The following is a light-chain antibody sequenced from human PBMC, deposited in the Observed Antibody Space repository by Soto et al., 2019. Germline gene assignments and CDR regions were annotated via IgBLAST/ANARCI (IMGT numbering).Light chain of an antibody. CDR2: GAS. Sequence: EIVLTHSPGTLSPSPGERATLSCRASQSVSSNYLAWYQQKPGQAPRLLIYGASSRATGIPDRFSGSGSGTDFTLTITRLEPEDFAVYYCQQYGSSPWTFGQGTKVDIK. J-gene: IGKJ1*01. V-gene: IGKV3-20*01. CDR1: QSVSSNY. CDR3: QQYGSSPWT.